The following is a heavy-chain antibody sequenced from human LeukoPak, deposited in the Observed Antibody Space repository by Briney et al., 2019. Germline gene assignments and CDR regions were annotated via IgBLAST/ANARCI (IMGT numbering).Heavy chain of an antibody. J-gene: IGHJ5*02. Sequence: PSETLSLTCVVSGGSISGHYWSWMRQPPGEGLEWIGFICDSGSTTYNPALESRVTVLVDTSKNQFSLKLRSVTAADTAVYFCGRGGHYFDPWGQGTLVIVSS. D-gene: IGHD1-26*01. CDR2: ICDSGST. CDR3: GRGGHYFDP. CDR1: GGSISGHY. V-gene: IGHV4-59*11.